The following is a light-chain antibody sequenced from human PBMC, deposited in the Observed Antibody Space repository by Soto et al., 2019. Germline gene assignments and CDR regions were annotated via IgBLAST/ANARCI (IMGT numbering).Light chain of an antibody. CDR3: QQYAGSLYT. CDR1: QSLRSSY. CDR2: GAS. Sequence: EIVMTQSPGTLSLSPGERATLSCRASQSLRSSYLAWYQQKPGQAPRLLIYGASSRATGVPDRFSGSGSGTDFTLTISGLEPEDFAVYYCQQYAGSLYTFGQGTKVEIK. V-gene: IGKV3-20*01. J-gene: IGKJ2*01.